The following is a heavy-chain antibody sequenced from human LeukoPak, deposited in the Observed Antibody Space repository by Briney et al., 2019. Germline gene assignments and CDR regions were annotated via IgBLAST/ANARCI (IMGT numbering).Heavy chain of an antibody. D-gene: IGHD7-27*01. Sequence: GRSLRLSCAASGFTFSSYAVHWVRQAPGRGLEWVAVISYDGSNKYYADSVKGRFTISRDISRNTVYLQMNSLRPEDTAVYYCAKDLNWGCDYWGQGTLVTVSS. CDR1: GFTFSSYA. CDR3: AKDLNWGCDY. V-gene: IGHV3-30*04. J-gene: IGHJ4*02. CDR2: ISYDGSNK.